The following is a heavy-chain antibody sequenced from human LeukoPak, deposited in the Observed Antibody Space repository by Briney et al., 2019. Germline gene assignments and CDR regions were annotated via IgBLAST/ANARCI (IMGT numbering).Heavy chain of an antibody. D-gene: IGHD6-25*01. J-gene: IGHJ3*02. CDR1: GGSISSSSYH. CDR2: IYDSGSS. V-gene: IGHV4-39*01. Sequence: SETLSLTCSVFGGSISSSSYHWGWIRQPPGKGLEWIGNIYDSGSSYYNPSLKSRVTISIDTSKSQFSLKLSSVTAADTAVYYCASPLAASGLRAFDIWGQGTMVTVSS. CDR3: ASPLAASGLRAFDI.